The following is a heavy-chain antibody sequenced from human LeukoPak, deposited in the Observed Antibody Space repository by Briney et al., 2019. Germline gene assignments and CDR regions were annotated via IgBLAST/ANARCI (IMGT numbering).Heavy chain of an antibody. J-gene: IGHJ4*02. CDR3: AKAAYYCSSTSCYSPSDY. D-gene: IGHD2-2*01. V-gene: IGHV3-30*02. CDR1: GFTFSSYG. Sequence: GGSLRLSCAASGFTFSSYGMHWVRQAPGKGLEWVAFIRYDGSNKYYADSVKGRFTISRDNSKNTLYLQMNSLRAEDTAVYYCAKAAYYCSSTSCYSPSDYWGQGTLVTVSS. CDR2: IRYDGSNK.